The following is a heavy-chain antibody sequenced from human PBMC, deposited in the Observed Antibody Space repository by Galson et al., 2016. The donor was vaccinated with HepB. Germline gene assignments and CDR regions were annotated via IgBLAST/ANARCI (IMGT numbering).Heavy chain of an antibody. CDR3: ARVWRSVFDP. Sequence: SLRLSCAASGFTFGAFTMYWVRQAPGKGLEWVAFISYDGSDKYYAESVKGRFTISRDNSKNKMYMQMNSLRPEDTAVYYCARVWRSVFDPWGQGTLVTVSS. J-gene: IGHJ5*02. D-gene: IGHD2-21*01. CDR1: GFTFGAFT. CDR2: ISYDGSDK. V-gene: IGHV3-30*04.